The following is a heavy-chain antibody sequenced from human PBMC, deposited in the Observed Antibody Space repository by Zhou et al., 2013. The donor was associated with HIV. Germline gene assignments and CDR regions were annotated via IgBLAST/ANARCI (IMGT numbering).Heavy chain of an antibody. J-gene: IGHJ5*02. V-gene: IGHV1-69*05. CDR3: ASSITIFGVVIRGGFDP. Sequence: QVQLVQSGAEVKKPGSSVKVSCKASGGTFSSYAISWVRQAPGQGLEWMGGIIPIFGTANYAQKFQGRVTITTDESTSTAYMELSSLRSEDTAVYYCASSITIFGVVIRGGFDPWGPGNPGHRLL. D-gene: IGHD3-3*01. CDR2: IIPIFGTA. CDR1: GGTFSSYA.